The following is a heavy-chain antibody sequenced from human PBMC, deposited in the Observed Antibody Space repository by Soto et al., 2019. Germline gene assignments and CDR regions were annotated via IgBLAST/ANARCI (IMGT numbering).Heavy chain of an antibody. CDR1: GFTFSSYA. Sequence: GGSLRLSCAASGFTFSSYAMSWVRQAPGKGLEWVSAISGSGGSTYYADSVKGRFTISRDNSKNTLYLQMNSLRAEDTAVYYCAKDRVQRWLQSSFDYWGQGTLVTVSS. D-gene: IGHD5-12*01. V-gene: IGHV3-23*01. CDR3: AKDRVQRWLQSSFDY. J-gene: IGHJ4*02. CDR2: ISGSGGST.